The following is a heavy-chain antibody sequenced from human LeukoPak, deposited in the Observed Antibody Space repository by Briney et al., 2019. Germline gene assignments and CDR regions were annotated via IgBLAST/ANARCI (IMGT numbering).Heavy chain of an antibody. CDR3: ARRGIAAAGAFDY. J-gene: IGHJ4*02. D-gene: IGHD6-13*01. CDR2: IYYSGST. CDR1: GRSISSGGYY. V-gene: IGHV4-31*03. Sequence: SQTLSLTCTLSGRSISSGGYYWSWIRHHPRKVLDWIGYIYYSGSTYYNPSRKSRVIISVDTSKNQFSLKLSSVTAADAAVYYCARRGIAAAGAFDYWGQGTLVTVSS.